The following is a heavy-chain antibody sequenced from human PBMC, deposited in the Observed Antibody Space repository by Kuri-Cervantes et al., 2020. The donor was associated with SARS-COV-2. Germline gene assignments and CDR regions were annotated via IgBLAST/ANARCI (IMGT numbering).Heavy chain of an antibody. CDR2: INPKSGAS. CDR1: GYTFIGYY. V-gene: IGHV1-2*02. J-gene: IGHJ3*02. CDR3: ARDLGVPSDTIPGAGAFDI. Sequence: ASVKVSCKASGYTFIGYYMHWVRQAPGQGLEWMGWINPKSGASSYAQKFQGRVTMTRATSINTVYMELSTLRSDDTAVYYCARDLGVPSDTIPGAGAFDIWGQGTMVTVSS. D-gene: IGHD3-3*01.